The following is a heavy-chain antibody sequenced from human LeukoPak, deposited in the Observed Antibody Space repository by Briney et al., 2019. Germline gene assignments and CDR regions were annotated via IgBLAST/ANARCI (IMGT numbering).Heavy chain of an antibody. Sequence: GGSLRPSCAASGLTFSCYWMSWVRQAPGKGLEGVANIKQDGGDKYYVDSVKGRFTISRDNAENSLYLQMNSLRAEDTAVYYCARILGYGGYDSPFDYWGQGTLVTVSS. J-gene: IGHJ4*02. D-gene: IGHD5-12*01. CDR3: ARILGYGGYDSPFDY. CDR1: GLTFSCYW. V-gene: IGHV3-7*01. CDR2: IKQDGGDK.